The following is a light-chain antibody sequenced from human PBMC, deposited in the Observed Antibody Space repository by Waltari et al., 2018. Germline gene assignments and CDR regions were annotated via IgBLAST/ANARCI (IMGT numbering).Light chain of an antibody. V-gene: IGKV3-11*01. J-gene: IGKJ2*01. Sequence: EIVLTQSPDTLSLSTGDTATLSCRASQSVVSYLAWYQQKPGHPPRLIIYDASNRATGVPDRFRGSGSGTDFTLTISGLEAEDFAVYFCQQRSNWTPHTFGQGARLDIK. CDR1: QSVVSY. CDR2: DAS. CDR3: QQRSNWTPHT.